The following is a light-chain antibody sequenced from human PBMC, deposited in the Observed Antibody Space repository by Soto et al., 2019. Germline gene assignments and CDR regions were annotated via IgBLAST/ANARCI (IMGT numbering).Light chain of an antibody. V-gene: IGKV1-39*01. CDR1: QSISSY. J-gene: IGKJ2*01. CDR3: QQSYTTPYT. Sequence: GDRVTITCRASQSISSYLHWYQQIPGKAPKLLIYAASSLQSGVPSRISGSGSGTDFTLTISSLQPEDFATYYCQQSYTTPYTFGQGTKVDIK. CDR2: AAS.